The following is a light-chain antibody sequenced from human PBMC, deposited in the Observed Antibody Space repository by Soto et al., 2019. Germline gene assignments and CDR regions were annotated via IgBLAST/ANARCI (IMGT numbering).Light chain of an antibody. CDR2: EVN. CDR1: SSDVGDYNY. CDR3: ISSTSTGTRV. V-gene: IGLV2-14*01. J-gene: IGLJ3*02. Sequence: QSALTQPASVSGSPGQSITISCTGTSSDVGDYNYVSWYQQHPGKAPKLMIYEVNNRPSGVSNRFSGSKSGNTASLTISGLHAEDEADYYCISSTSTGTRVFGGGTKLTVL.